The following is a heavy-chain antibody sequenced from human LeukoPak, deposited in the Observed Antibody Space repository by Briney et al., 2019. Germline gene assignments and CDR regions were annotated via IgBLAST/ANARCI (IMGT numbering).Heavy chain of an antibody. D-gene: IGHD2-2*01. J-gene: IGHJ6*03. Sequence: SETLSLTCTVSGGSISSYYWSWIRQPAGKGLEWIGRIYTSGSTNYNPSLKSRVTMSVDTSKNQFSLKLSSVTAADTAVYYCARSGIVVVPAAPDSYYYYYMDVWGKGTTVTVSS. V-gene: IGHV4-4*07. CDR1: GGSISSYY. CDR3: ARSGIVVVPAAPDSYYYYYMDV. CDR2: IYTSGST.